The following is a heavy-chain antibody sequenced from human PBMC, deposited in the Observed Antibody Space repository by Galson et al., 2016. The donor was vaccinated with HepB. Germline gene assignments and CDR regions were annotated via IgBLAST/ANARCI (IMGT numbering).Heavy chain of an antibody. CDR1: GFAFSDYP. CDR3: ARGRYGGGGWYTPFDY. CDR2: VSYDGSNK. J-gene: IGHJ4*02. D-gene: IGHD6-19*01. V-gene: IGHV3-30-3*01. Sequence: SLRLSCAASGFAFSDYPMHWVRQAPGRGLEWVAVVSYDGSNKYYADSVKGRFTISRDNSKNTLYLQMNSLRAEDTAVFYCARGRYGGGGWYTPFDYWGQGTLVTVSS.